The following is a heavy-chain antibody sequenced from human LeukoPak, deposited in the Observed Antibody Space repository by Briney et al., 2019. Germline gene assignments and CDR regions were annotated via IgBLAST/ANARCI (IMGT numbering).Heavy chain of an antibody. V-gene: IGHV3-48*01. CDR3: ARHYYYDSSGYTTPPGY. D-gene: IGHD3-22*01. Sequence: PGGTLRLSCAASGFTFSSYSMNWVRQAPGKGLEWVSYISSSSSTIYYADSVKGRFTISRDNDKNSLYLQMNSLRAEDTAVYYCARHYYYDSSGYTTPPGYWGQGTLVTVSS. J-gene: IGHJ4*02. CDR1: GFTFSSYS. CDR2: ISSSSSTI.